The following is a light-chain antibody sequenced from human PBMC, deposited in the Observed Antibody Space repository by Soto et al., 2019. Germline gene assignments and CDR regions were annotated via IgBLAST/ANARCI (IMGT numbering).Light chain of an antibody. CDR1: SSDVGGYDY. J-gene: IGLJ2*01. CDR3: SSHAGK. V-gene: IGLV2-8*01. Sequence: QSALTQPPSASGSPGQSVAISCTGTSSDVGGYDYVSWYQQHPGKAPKLIIYEVNKRASGVPDRFSGPKSGNTASLTVSGLQAEDEADYYCSSHAGKFGGGTKLTVL. CDR2: EVN.